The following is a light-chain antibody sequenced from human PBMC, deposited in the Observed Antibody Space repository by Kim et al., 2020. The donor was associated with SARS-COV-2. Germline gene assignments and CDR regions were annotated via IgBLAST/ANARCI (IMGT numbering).Light chain of an antibody. CDR1: QSVYSNN. V-gene: IGKV3-20*01. CDR3: QQYGSSSSIT. J-gene: IGKJ5*01. Sequence: PGQRATLSCRASQSVYSNNIAWYQKKPDQPPRLLIYGASARATGIPDRFSGSGSGTDFSLTISRLEPEDFVVYYCQQYGSSSSITFGQGTRLEIK. CDR2: GAS.